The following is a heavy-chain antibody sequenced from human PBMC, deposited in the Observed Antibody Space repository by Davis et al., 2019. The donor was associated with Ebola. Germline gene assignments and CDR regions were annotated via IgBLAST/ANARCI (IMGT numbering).Heavy chain of an antibody. CDR2: IIPIFGTA. CDR3: AGSGYEEYYYYYGMDV. Sequence: SVKVSCKASGGTFSSYAISWVRQAPGQGLEWMGGIIPIFGTANYAQKFQGRVTITADESTSTAYMELSSLRSEDTAVYYCAGSGYEEYYYYYGMDVWGQGTTVTVSS. V-gene: IGHV1-69*13. D-gene: IGHD5-12*01. CDR1: GGTFSSYA. J-gene: IGHJ6*02.